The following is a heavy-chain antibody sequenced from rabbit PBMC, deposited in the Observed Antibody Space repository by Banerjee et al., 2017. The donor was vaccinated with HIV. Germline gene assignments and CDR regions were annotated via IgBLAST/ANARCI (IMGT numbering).Heavy chain of an antibody. CDR1: GFSFTNKYV. Sequence: QEQLVESGGDLVKPEGSLTLTCTASGFSFTNKYVMCWVRQAPGKGLEWIACINAGSGRAYYASWVKGRFTISKPSSTTVTLQMTSLAAADTATYFCARGAGHADDGDASLWGPGTLVTVS. D-gene: IGHD6-1*01. CDR2: INAGSGRA. J-gene: IGHJ4*01. CDR3: ARGAGHADDGDASL. V-gene: IGHV1S45*01.